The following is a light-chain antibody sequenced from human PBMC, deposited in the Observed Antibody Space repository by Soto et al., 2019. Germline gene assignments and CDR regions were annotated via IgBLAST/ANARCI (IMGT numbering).Light chain of an antibody. CDR2: SNN. Sequence: QSALTQPPSASGTPGQRVTISCSGSSSNIGSNTVNWYQQLPGTAPKLLIYSNNQRPSGVPDRFSGSKSGTSASLAISGLQSEDVADYYCAAWDDSLNGLWVFGGGTKLTVL. CDR3: AAWDDSLNGLWV. V-gene: IGLV1-44*01. CDR1: SSNIGSNT. J-gene: IGLJ3*02.